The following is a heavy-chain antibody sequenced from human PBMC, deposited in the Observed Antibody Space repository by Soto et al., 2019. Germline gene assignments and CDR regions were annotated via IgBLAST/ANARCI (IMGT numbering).Heavy chain of an antibody. J-gene: IGHJ4*02. CDR3: VREAGPCCDWSYYFDY. Sequence: GGSLRLSCSASGFSFSLYTIHWVRQAPGKGLEFVSAISNNASHTYYGDSVRGRFTISRDNSRNMVYLHMTSLRPEDTALYYCVREAGPCCDWSYYFDYWGQGTLVTVSS. V-gene: IGHV3-64D*06. D-gene: IGHD3-9*01. CDR2: ISNNASHT. CDR1: GFSFSLYT.